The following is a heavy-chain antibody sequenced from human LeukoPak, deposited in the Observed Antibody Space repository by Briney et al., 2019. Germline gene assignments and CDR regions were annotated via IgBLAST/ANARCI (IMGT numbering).Heavy chain of an antibody. Sequence: PSETLSLTCTVSGVSISSSNSYWGWIRQPPGKGLEWIGSIYYSGNTYYNASLKSQVSISIDTSKNQFSLKLSSVTAADTAVYYCARQQYSSGWYANYYYYMDVWGKGTTVTISS. CDR3: ARQQYSSGWYANYYYYMDV. V-gene: IGHV4-39*01. D-gene: IGHD6-19*01. CDR2: IYYSGNT. J-gene: IGHJ6*03. CDR1: GVSISSSNSY.